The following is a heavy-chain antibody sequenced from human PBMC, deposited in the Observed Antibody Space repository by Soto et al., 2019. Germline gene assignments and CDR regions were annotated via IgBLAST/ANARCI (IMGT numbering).Heavy chain of an antibody. Sequence: QVLLVQSGAEVKKPGASVKVSCKASGYTFTSYDINWVRQATGQGLEWMGWINPNSGNTGYAQKFQGSVTMTRNTSISTAYMELSSLSSEDTAVYYCAIDKVGTHFYWGEGTLVNVSS. CDR3: AIDKVGTHFY. V-gene: IGHV1-8*01. D-gene: IGHD2-21*02. J-gene: IGHJ4*02. CDR1: GYTFTSYD. CDR2: INPNSGNT.